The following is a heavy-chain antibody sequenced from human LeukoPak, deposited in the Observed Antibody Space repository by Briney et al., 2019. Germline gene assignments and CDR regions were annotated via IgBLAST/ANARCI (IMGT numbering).Heavy chain of an antibody. CDR2: FDPEDGET. V-gene: IGHV1-24*01. J-gene: IGHJ6*02. CDR1: GYTLTELS. CDR3: ARGRYYGSGSYSPYYYGMDV. Sequence: ASVKVSCKVSGYTLTELSMHWVRQAPGKGLEWMGGFDPEDGETIYAQKFQGRVTMTEDTSTDTAYMELSSLRSEDTAVYYCARGRYYGSGSYSPYYYGMDVWGQGTTVTVSS. D-gene: IGHD3-10*01.